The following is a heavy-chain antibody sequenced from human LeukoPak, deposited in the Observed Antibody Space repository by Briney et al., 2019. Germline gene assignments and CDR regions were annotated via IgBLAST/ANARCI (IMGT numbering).Heavy chain of an antibody. D-gene: IGHD3-16*01. V-gene: IGHV3-21*01. CDR3: EKVRWGSDNALDS. CDR1: GFTFSSYS. CDR2: ISSSSSYI. Sequence: PGGSLRLSCAASGFTFSSYSMNWVRQAPGKGLEWVSSISSSSSYIYYADSVKGRFTISRDNAKNSLYLQMNSLSAEDTAVYYCEKVRWGSDNALDSWGQGTLVTGSS. J-gene: IGHJ4*02.